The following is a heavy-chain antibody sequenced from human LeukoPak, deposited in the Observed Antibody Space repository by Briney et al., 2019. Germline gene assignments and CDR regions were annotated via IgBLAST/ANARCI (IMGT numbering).Heavy chain of an antibody. D-gene: IGHD5-18*01. CDR3: ARDRKNSYGHEFDY. CDR1: GFTFSDYY. CDR2: ISSSGSIT. V-gene: IGHV3-11*01. J-gene: IGHJ4*02. Sequence: GGSLRLSCAASGFTFSDYYMSWIRQAPGKGLEWVSYISSSGSITDYADSVKGRFTISRDNAKNSLYLQMNSLRAEDTAVYYCARDRKNSYGHEFDYWGQGTLVTASS.